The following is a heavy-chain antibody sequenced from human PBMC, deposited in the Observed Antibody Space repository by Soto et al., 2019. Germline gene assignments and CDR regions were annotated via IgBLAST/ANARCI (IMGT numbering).Heavy chain of an antibody. CDR3: ASEVPFYYGSGSVDY. CDR1: GYTFTSYA. CDR2: INAGNGNT. D-gene: IGHD3-10*01. Sequence: QVQLVQSGAEVKKPGASVKVSCKASGYTFTSYAMHWVRQAPGQRLEWMGWINAGNGNTKYSQKFQGRVTITRDTSASTAYMVVRSPRSEATAAYYCASEVPFYYGSGSVDYWGQGTLVTVSS. V-gene: IGHV1-3*01. J-gene: IGHJ4*02.